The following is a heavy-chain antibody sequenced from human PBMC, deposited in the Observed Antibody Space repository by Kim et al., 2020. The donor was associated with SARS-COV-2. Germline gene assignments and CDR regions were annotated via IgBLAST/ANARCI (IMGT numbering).Heavy chain of an antibody. CDR2: GPS. J-gene: IGHJ5*01. V-gene: IGHV4-39*01. D-gene: IGHD6-13*01. CDR3: ARHLRGSSWFDS. Sequence: GPSFYNPYLKGRLTLSAETSKNQFSVKLTSVQAADTAVFYCARHLRGSSWFDSWGQGTLVTVSS.